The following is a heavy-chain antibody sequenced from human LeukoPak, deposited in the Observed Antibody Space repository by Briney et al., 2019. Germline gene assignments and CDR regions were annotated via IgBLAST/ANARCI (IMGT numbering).Heavy chain of an antibody. V-gene: IGHV4-31*03. J-gene: IGHJ4*02. D-gene: IGHD6-19*01. CDR3: ARGPPFSSGWYDY. CDR2: IYYSGST. Sequence: SQTLSLTCTVSGGSISSDGYYWSWIRQHPGKGLEWIGYIYYSGSTYYNPSLKSRVTISVDTSKNQFSLKLSSVTAADTAVYYCARGPPFSSGWYDYWGQGTLVTVSS. CDR1: GGSISSDGYY.